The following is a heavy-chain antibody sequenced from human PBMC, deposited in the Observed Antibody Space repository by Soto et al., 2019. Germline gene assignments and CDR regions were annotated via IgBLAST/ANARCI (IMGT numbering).Heavy chain of an antibody. CDR1: GYTFTSYG. CDR3: ARGLPPHIVVVPAAMYSETANNWFDP. Sequence: ASVKVSCKASGYTFTSYGISWVRQAPGQGLEWMGWINPNSGGTNYAQKFQGWVTMTRDTSISTAYMELSRLRSDDTAVYYCARGLPPHIVVVPAAMYSETANNWFDPWGQGTLVTVSS. D-gene: IGHD2-2*01. J-gene: IGHJ5*02. V-gene: IGHV1-2*04. CDR2: INPNSGGT.